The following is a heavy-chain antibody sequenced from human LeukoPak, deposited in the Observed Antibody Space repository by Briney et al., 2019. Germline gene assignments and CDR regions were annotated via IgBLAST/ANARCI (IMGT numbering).Heavy chain of an antibody. CDR2: IYHSGST. CDR3: ARPLTGYSYFDY. D-gene: IGHD3-9*01. Sequence: SGTLSLTCAVSGGSISSSNWWTWVRQPPGKGLEWIGEIYHSGSTSYNPPLKSRVTISVDTSKNQFSLKLNSVTAADTAVYYCARPLTGYSYFDYWGQGTLVTVSS. CDR1: GGSISSSNW. J-gene: IGHJ4*02. V-gene: IGHV4-4*02.